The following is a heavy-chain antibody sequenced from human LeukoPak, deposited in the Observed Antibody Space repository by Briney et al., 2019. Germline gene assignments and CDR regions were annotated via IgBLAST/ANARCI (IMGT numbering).Heavy chain of an antibody. CDR3: ARDRGGSHDAFDI. V-gene: IGHV3-33*01. CDR1: GFTFNSYG. Sequence: GRSLRLSCAASGFTFNSYGMHWVRQAPGKGLDWVALIWFDGTNKYYADSVKGRFTISRDNSKNTLGLQMNSLRAEDTAVYYCARDRGGSHDAFDIWGQGTMVTVSS. CDR2: IWFDGTNK. J-gene: IGHJ3*02. D-gene: IGHD1-26*01.